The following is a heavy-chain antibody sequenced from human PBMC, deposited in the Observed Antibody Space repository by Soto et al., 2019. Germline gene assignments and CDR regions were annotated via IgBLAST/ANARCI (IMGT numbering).Heavy chain of an antibody. D-gene: IGHD1-26*01. CDR2: INPRGGST. Sequence: QVQLVQSGAEVKKPGASVNVSCKASGYTFTSYYMHWVRQAPGQGLEWMGIINPRGGSTTYAQKCQGRVTGTRDTSTSTVYMELSNLRSDDTAIYYCARVALSGGGWLDPWGQGTLVTVSS. CDR3: ARVALSGGGWLDP. V-gene: IGHV1-46*01. CDR1: GYTFTSYY. J-gene: IGHJ5*02.